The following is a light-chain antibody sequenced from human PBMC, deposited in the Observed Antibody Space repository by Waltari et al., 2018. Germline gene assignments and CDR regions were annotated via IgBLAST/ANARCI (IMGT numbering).Light chain of an antibody. CDR1: GSNIGAGYD. Sequence: QSVLTQPPSVSGAPGQRVTISCTGGGSNIGAGYDVHWYRQLPGKAPELLTYGVNNRPPGVPDRFFVSLAGTSASLAITGLQAEDEADYYCQSYDTSLSVVFGGGTKLTV. V-gene: IGLV1-40*01. CDR3: QSYDTSLSVV. CDR2: GVN. J-gene: IGLJ2*01.